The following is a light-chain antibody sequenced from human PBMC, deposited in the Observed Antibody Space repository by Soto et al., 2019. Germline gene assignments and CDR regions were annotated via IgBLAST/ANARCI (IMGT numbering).Light chain of an antibody. J-gene: IGKJ1*01. CDR1: HILLHSNGYNY. CDR3: MQALQTRT. CDR2: LGS. V-gene: IGKV2-28*01. Sequence: SERAQTPPSLPVTTGKPASISCRSIHILLHSNGYNYLDWYLQKPGQSPQLLIYLGSYRASGVPDRFSGSGSGTDFTLKISRVEAEDVRVYYCMQALQTRTFGQRTKVDIK.